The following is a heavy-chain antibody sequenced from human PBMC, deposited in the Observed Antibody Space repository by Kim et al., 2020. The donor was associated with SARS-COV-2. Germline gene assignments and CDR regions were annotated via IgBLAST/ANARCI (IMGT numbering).Heavy chain of an antibody. CDR2: IIPIFGTA. D-gene: IGHD6-19*01. Sequence: SVKVSCKASGGTFSSYAISWVRQAPGQGLEWMGGIIPIFGTANYAQKFQGRVTITADESTSTAYMELSSLRSEDTAVYYCASSDHVAGPRDDAFDIWGQGTMVTISS. CDR1: GGTFSSYA. CDR3: ASSDHVAGPRDDAFDI. V-gene: IGHV1-69*13. J-gene: IGHJ3*02.